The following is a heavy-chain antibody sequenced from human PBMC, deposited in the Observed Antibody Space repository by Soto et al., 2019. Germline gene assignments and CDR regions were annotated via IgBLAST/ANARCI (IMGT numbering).Heavy chain of an antibody. D-gene: IGHD3-22*01. J-gene: IGHJ5*02. CDR1: GGSFSGYY. Sequence: SETLSLTCAVYGGSFSGYYWSWIRQPPGKGLEWIGYIYDSGSTSYNPSLKSRVTISVDTSKNQFSLKLSSVTAADTAVYYCARGVGDSGYYYENWFDPWGQGTLVTVSS. CDR3: ARGVGDSGYYYENWFDP. CDR2: IYDSGST. V-gene: IGHV4-59*01.